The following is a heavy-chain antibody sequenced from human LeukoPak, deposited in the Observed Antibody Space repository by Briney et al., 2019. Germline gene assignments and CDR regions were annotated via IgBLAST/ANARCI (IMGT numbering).Heavy chain of an antibody. CDR1: VYSFSTYW. CDR3: AGRDFGGHSYFDY. CDR2: IYPSDSDT. V-gene: IGHV5-51*01. J-gene: IGHJ4*02. Sequence: GESLKISCKASVYSFSTYWIGWARQMPGKGLEWMGIIYPSDSDTRYTPSFQGQVTISADKSITTAYLQWRSLKGSDTAMYYCAGRDFGGHSYFDYWGAGTLVTVSS. D-gene: IGHD4-23*01.